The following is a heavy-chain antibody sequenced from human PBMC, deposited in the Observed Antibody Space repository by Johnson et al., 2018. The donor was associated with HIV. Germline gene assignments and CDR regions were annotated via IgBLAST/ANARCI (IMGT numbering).Heavy chain of an antibody. CDR2: IKQDGSEK. V-gene: IGHV3-7*01. CDR1: GFTFSSYA. Sequence: EVQLVESGGGVVQPGRSLRLSCAASGFTFSSYAMHWVRQAPGKGLEWVANIKQDGSEKYYVDSVKGRFTISRDNAKNSLYLQMNSLRAEDTAVYYCARDQGSGWYSPHAFDIWGQGTMVTVSS. J-gene: IGHJ3*02. CDR3: ARDQGSGWYSPHAFDI. D-gene: IGHD6-19*01.